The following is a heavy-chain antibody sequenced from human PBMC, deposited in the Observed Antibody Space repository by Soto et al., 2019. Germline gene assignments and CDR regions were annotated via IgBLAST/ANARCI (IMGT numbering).Heavy chain of an antibody. CDR2: ITPILGIA. CDR3: AREVSSGDDSSGVLAGGY. CDR1: GGTFSSYT. J-gene: IGHJ4*02. V-gene: IGHV1-69*08. Sequence: QVQLVQSGAEVTKHGSSVKVSFNASGGTFSSYTITWVRQAPGRGLEWMGRITPILGIANYAQKSQCRVTITADKATSTVYMELSSLRSEDTAVYDCAREVSSGDDSSGVLAGGYGCQGTLVTVSS. D-gene: IGHD3-22*01.